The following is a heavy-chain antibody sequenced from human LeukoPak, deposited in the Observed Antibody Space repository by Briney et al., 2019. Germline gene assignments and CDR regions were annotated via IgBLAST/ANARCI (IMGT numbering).Heavy chain of an antibody. V-gene: IGHV3-30*02. J-gene: IGHJ4*02. CDR2: IRYDGSNK. D-gene: IGHD3-16*02. CDR1: GFTFSSYG. Sequence: GGSLRLSCAASGFTFSSYGMHWVRQAPGKGLEWVAFIRYDGSNKYYADSVKGRFTISRDNAKNSLYLQMNSLRAEDTAVYYCARDGMITFGGVIVLFDYWGQGTLVTVSS. CDR3: ARDGMITFGGVIVLFDY.